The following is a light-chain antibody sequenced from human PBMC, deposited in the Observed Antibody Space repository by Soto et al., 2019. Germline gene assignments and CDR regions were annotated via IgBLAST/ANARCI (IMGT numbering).Light chain of an antibody. V-gene: IGLV2-14*01. CDR3: NSYTTGTTWV. J-gene: IGLJ3*02. Sequence: QSVLTQPASVSGSPGQSITISCTGTTSDVGRYNYVSWHQQHPGKAPKLLIFDVSNRPSGVSDRFSGSKSGNTASLTISGLQAEDEADYYCNSYTTGTTWVFGGGNKLTVL. CDR1: TSDVGRYNY. CDR2: DVS.